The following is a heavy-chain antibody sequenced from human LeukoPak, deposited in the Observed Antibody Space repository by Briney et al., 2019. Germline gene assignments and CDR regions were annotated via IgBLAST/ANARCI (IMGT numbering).Heavy chain of an antibody. CDR1: GFTFSSYA. V-gene: IGHV3-64*01. D-gene: IGHD2-2*01. CDR2: ISSNGGST. Sequence: GGSLRLSCAASGFTFSSYAMPWVRQAPGKGLEYVSAISSNGGSTYYANSVKGRFTISRDNSKNTLYLQMGSLRAEDMAVYYCARLYCRSTSCLFDYWGQGTLVTVSS. J-gene: IGHJ4*02. CDR3: ARLYCRSTSCLFDY.